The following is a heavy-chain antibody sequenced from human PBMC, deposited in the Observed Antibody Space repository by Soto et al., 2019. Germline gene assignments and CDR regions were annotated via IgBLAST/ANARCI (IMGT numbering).Heavy chain of an antibody. V-gene: IGHV4-59*01. CDR3: ATKQMPLQYFDY. CDR1: GGSISSYY. D-gene: IGHD1-1*01. J-gene: IGHJ4*01. Sequence: SETLSLTGNVSGGSISSYYCSWIRQPPWKGLEWIGYIYYSGSTNYNPSLKSRVTISVDTSKNQFSLKLSSVTAEDTAVYYCATKQMPLQYFDYCGHVTLVTDSS. CDR2: IYYSGST.